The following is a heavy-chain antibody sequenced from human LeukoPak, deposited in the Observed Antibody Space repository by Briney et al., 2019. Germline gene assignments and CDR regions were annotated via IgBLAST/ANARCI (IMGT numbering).Heavy chain of an antibody. CDR1: GGTFSSYA. CDR2: IIPILGIA. Sequence: SVKVSCKASGGTFSSYAISWVRQAPGQGLEWMGRIIPILGIANYAQKFQGRVTITADKSTSTAYMELSSLRSEDTAVYYCARGSYGEVTFDYWGQGTLVTVSS. V-gene: IGHV1-69*04. D-gene: IGHD4-17*01. CDR3: ARGSYGEVTFDY. J-gene: IGHJ4*02.